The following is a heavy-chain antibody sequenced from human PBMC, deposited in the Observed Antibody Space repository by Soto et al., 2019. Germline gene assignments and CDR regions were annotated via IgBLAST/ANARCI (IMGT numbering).Heavy chain of an antibody. CDR1: GGSITRGSSY. CDR3: ATTRGLAVGGSFDY. Sequence: PSETLSLTCIVSGGSITRGSSYWAWIRQPPGKGLEWVGTFYDGNTYHNPSLRRRITIAVDTSKNQFSLKLHSVAAADTAFYYCATTRGLAVGGSFDYWGQGMLVTVSS. CDR2: FYDGNT. V-gene: IGHV4-39*01. D-gene: IGHD3-10*01. J-gene: IGHJ4*02.